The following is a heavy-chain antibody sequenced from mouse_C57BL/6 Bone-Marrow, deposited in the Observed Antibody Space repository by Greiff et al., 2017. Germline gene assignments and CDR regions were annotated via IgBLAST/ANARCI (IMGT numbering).Heavy chain of an antibody. V-gene: IGHV5-17*01. CDR2: ISSGSSTI. CDR3: ARRTVVDFDY. CDR1: GFTFSDYG. Sequence: VQLKESGGGLVKPGGSLKLSCAASGFTFSDYGMHWVRQAPEKGLEWVAYISSGSSTIYYADTVKGRFTISRDNAKNTLFLQMTSLRSEDTAMYYCARRTVVDFDYWGQGTSLTVSS. J-gene: IGHJ2*02. D-gene: IGHD1-1*01.